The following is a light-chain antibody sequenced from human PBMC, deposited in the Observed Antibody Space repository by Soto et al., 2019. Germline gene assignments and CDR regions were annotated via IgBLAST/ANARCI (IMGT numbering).Light chain of an antibody. CDR3: QQYGRSPRT. CDR2: GAS. V-gene: IGKV3-20*01. Sequence: EIVLTQSPGTLSLSPGERATLSCRASQSVGSSYLAWYQQKPGQAPRLLIYGASSRATGIPDRFSGSRSGTDFTLTISRLEPEDFAVYYCQQYGRSPRTFGQGTKVEIK. CDR1: QSVGSSY. J-gene: IGKJ1*01.